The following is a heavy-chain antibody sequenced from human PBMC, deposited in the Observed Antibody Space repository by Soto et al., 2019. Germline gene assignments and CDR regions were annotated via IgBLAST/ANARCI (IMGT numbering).Heavy chain of an antibody. CDR2: ISGAGGVT. J-gene: IGHJ4*02. D-gene: IGHD4-17*01. CDR1: GFTFSSSA. CDR3: AKDKSRGVTVTPDY. V-gene: IGHV3-23*01. Sequence: EVQLLESGGGLVQPGGSLRLSCAVSGFTFSSSAMSWVRQAPGKGPEWVSSISGAGGVTHYADSVRGRFTISRDNSKNTLYLQMNSLRAEDTAVYYCAKDKSRGVTVTPDYWGQGTLVTVSS.